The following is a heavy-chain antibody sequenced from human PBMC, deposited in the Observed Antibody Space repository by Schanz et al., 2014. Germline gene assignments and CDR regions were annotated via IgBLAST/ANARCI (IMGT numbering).Heavy chain of an antibody. CDR1: GGTFVTFF. D-gene: IGHD3-10*01. J-gene: IGHJ5*02. CDR2: ISPLLGVA. V-gene: IGHV1-69*04. CDR3: GEYGSDSYTDP. Sequence: QVQLVQSGAEVKKPGASVKVSCKPSGGTFVTFFFTWVRQAPGQGPQWMGRISPLLGVANYAQEFQGRLTITADTSTSTAYMELRSLKSEDTAVYYCGEYGSDSYTDPWGQGTLVTVSS.